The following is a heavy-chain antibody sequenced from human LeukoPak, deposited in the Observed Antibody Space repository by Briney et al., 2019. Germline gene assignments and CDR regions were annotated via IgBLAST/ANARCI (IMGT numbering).Heavy chain of an antibody. J-gene: IGHJ4*02. CDR1: GGSFSGYY. CDR3: ARGTVVVPAVDRYGMNDY. V-gene: IGHV4-34*01. D-gene: IGHD2-2*01. CDR2: INHSGSN. Sequence: SETLSLTCAVYGGSFSGYYWSWIRQPPGKGLEWIGEINHSGSNNYNPSLKSRVTISVDTSKNQFSLKLSSVTAADTAVYYCARGTVVVPAVDRYGMNDYWGQGTLVTVSS.